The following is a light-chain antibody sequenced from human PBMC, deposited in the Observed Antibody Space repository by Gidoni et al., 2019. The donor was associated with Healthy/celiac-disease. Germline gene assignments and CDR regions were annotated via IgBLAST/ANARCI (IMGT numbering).Light chain of an antibody. CDR2: EVS. CDR1: SSDVGGYNY. Sequence: QSAQTQPASVSVSPEQSITISCTGTSSDVGGYNYVSWYQQHPGKAPKLMIYEVSNRPSGVSNRFSGSKSGNTAALTISGLQAEDEADYYCSSYTSSSTLVFGGGTKLTVL. J-gene: IGLJ2*01. V-gene: IGLV2-14*01. CDR3: SSYTSSSTLV.